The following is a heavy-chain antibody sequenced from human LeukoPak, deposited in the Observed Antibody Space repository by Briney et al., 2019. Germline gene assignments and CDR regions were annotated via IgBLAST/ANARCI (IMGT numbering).Heavy chain of an antibody. CDR3: ARDHNYAFDN. Sequence: GGSLRLSCTASGFPFIEYSMNWVRQAPGKGLEWISYIGIDSGNTKYADSVRGRFTISADKAKNSLYLQMSSLRVEDTAVYYCARDHNYAFDNWGQGTLVSVAS. CDR1: GFPFIEYS. J-gene: IGHJ4*02. D-gene: IGHD1-1*01. V-gene: IGHV3-48*01. CDR2: IGIDSGNT.